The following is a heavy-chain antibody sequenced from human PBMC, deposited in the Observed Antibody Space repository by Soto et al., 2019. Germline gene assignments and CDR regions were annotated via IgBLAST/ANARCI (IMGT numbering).Heavy chain of an antibody. J-gene: IGHJ4*02. CDR2: YSGST. CDR3: AREVAAAGDY. Sequence: QLQLQESGPGLVKPSETLSLTCTVYWGWIRQPPGKGLEWIGSYSGSTYYNPSLKSRVTISVDTSKNQFSLTLSSVTAADTAVYYCAREVAAAGDYWGQGTLVTVSS. V-gene: IGHV4-39*02. D-gene: IGHD6-13*01.